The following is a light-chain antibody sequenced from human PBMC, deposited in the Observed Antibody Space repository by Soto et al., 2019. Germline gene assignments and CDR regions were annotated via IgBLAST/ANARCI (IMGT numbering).Light chain of an antibody. V-gene: IGKV3-15*01. CDR2: GAS. CDR1: QSVRSN. Sequence: EIVLTQSPGTLSLSPGERATLSCSASQSVRSNLAWYQQKPGQSPRLLIYGASTRATGIPARFSGSGSGTQFTLTISSLQSEDFAVYYCQQYNNWPPAWTFGQGTKVDIK. CDR3: QQYNNWPPAWT. J-gene: IGKJ1*01.